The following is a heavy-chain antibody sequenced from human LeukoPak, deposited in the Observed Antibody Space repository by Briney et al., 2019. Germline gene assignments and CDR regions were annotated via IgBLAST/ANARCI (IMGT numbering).Heavy chain of an antibody. CDR1: GGSVSSGSYY. Sequence: SETLSLTCTVSGGSVSSGSYYWSWIRQPPGKGLEWIGYIYYSGSTNYNPSLKSRVTISVDTSKNQFSLKLSSVTAADTAVYYCARATVGSGGSCYFYWGQGTLVTVSS. CDR3: ARATVGSGGSCYFY. CDR2: IYYSGST. V-gene: IGHV4-61*01. J-gene: IGHJ4*02. D-gene: IGHD2-15*01.